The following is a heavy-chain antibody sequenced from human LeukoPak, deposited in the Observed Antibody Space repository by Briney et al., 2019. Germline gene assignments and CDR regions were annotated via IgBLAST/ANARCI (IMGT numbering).Heavy chain of an antibody. J-gene: IGHJ4*02. V-gene: IGHV3-74*01. D-gene: IGHD2-2*01. Sequence: GGSLSPSCAAPGFTLSTYWMHWVRQPPGTGLVWVSLINSDGSSTNYADSVKGRFTISRDNAKNTLYLQMNSLRAEDTAVYYCATDVPAVTIFGYWGQGTLVTVSS. CDR3: ATDVPAVTIFGY. CDR2: INSDGSST. CDR1: GFTLSTYW.